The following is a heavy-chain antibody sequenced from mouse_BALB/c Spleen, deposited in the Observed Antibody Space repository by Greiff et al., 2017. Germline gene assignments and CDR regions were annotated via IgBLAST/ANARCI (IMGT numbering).Heavy chain of an antibody. D-gene: IGHD6-1*01. CDR2: ISYSGST. Sequence: DVQLQESGPDLVKPSQSLSLTCTVTGYSITSDYAWNWIRQFPGNKLEWMGYISYSGSTSYNPSLKSRISITRDTSKNQFFLQLNSVTTEDTATYYCARMASLRGYAMDYWGQGTSVTVSS. J-gene: IGHJ4*01. V-gene: IGHV3-2*02. CDR1: GYSITSDYA. CDR3: ARMASLRGYAMDY.